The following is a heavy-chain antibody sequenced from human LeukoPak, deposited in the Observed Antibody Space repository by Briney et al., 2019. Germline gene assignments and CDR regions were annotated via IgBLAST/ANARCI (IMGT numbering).Heavy chain of an antibody. CDR3: ARDRRDRGVPYMDV. Sequence: ASVKVSCKASGYTFTSYAMNWVRQAPGQGLEWMGGIIPIFGTANYAQKFQGRVTITADKSTSTAYMELSSLRSEDTAVYYCARDRRDRGVPYMDVWGKGTTVTVSS. V-gene: IGHV1-69*06. CDR2: IIPIFGTA. CDR1: GYTFTSYA. J-gene: IGHJ6*03. D-gene: IGHD3-10*01.